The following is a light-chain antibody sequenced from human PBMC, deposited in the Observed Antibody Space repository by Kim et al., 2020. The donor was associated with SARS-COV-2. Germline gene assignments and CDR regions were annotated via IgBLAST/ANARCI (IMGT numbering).Light chain of an antibody. V-gene: IGKV1-27*01. CDR2: DAS. CDR1: QGISNS. J-gene: IGKJ1*01. CDR3: QKYNSAPRT. Sequence: DIQMTQSPSSLSASVGDRVTITCRASQGISNSLAWYQQKPGKGPKVLIYDASTLQSGGPSRFSGSGSGTDFTLTISSLQPEDVATYYCQKYNSAPRTLGQGTKVDIK.